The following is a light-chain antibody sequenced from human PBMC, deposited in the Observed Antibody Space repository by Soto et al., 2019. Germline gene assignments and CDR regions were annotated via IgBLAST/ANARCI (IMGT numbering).Light chain of an antibody. Sequence: DIVMTQSPLPLPVTPGEPASISCRSSQSLLHSNGYNYLDWYLQKPGQSAQLLIYLGSNRASGVPDRFSGSGSGTDFTLKISRVEAEDVGVYYCMQALQTPLLTFGGGTKVEIK. CDR3: MQALQTPLLT. CDR2: LGS. V-gene: IGKV2-28*01. CDR1: QSLLHSNGYNY. J-gene: IGKJ4*01.